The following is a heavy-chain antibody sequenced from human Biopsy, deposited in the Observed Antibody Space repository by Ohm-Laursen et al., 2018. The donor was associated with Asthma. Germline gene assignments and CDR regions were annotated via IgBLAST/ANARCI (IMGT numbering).Heavy chain of an antibody. CDR2: FFHTGST. D-gene: IGHD5-24*01. CDR3: SRNKIEDGIYFDN. Sequence: PGTLSLTCTVSGGSINSSTWWSWVRQPPGKGLEWIGEFFHTGSTNYSPSLKSRVTISVDTSKNQFSLKLGSVTAADTAVYYCSRNKIEDGIYFDNWGQGTLVTVSS. J-gene: IGHJ4*02. V-gene: IGHV4-4*03. CDR1: GGSINSSTW.